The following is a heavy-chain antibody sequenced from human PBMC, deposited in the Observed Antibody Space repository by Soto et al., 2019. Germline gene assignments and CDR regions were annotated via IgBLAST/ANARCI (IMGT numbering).Heavy chain of an antibody. CDR2: VYPGDSDA. CDR3: ARRGAFYAHWSGSSGGSEY. D-gene: IGHD3-3*01. CDR1: GYTFTSYW. J-gene: IGHJ4*02. Sequence: HGESLKISCKGSGYTFTSYWIAWVRQMPGKGLEWMGIVYPGDSDARYSPSFQGQVTISADKSTSTAYLQWSSLEASDTAMYYCARRGAFYAHWSGSSGGSEYWGQGPLVNVSS. V-gene: IGHV5-51*01.